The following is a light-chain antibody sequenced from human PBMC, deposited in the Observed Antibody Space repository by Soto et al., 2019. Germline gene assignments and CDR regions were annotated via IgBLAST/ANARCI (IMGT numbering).Light chain of an antibody. Sequence: VLTQPPSASGTPGQRVTISCSGTRSNIGSNTVNWYRLLPGTAPELLMYSNNQRPSGVPGRFSASKSGTSASLAISGLQSEDESDYYCAAWDDRLNGYVFGTGTKVTVL. CDR3: AAWDDRLNGYV. J-gene: IGLJ1*01. V-gene: IGLV1-44*01. CDR1: RSNIGSNT. CDR2: SNN.